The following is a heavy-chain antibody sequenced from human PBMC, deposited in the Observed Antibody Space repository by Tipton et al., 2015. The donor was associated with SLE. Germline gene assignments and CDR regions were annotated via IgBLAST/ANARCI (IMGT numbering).Heavy chain of an antibody. V-gene: IGHV4-34*01. CDR1: GGSFSGYY. CDR3: ARGHGIAAAGPFDY. CDR2: INHSGST. Sequence: TLSLPCAVYGGSFSGYYWSWFRQPPGKGLEWIGEINHSGSTNYSPSLKSRVPISVDTSKNQFSLKLSSVTAADTAVYYCARGHGIAAAGPFDYWGQGTLVTVSS. D-gene: IGHD6-13*01. J-gene: IGHJ4*02.